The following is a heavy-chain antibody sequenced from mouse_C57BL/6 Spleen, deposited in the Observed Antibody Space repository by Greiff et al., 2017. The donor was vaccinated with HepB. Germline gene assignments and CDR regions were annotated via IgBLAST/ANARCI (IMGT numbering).Heavy chain of an antibody. D-gene: IGHD1-1*01. CDR1: GYTFTSYW. CDR2: IYPGSGST. CDR3: ARFHYYGSSYNYYAMDY. Sequence: QVQLQQPGAELVKPGASVKMSCKASGYTFTSYWITWVKQRPGQGLEWIGDIYPGSGSTNYNEKFKSKATLTVDTSSSTAYMQLSSLTSEDSAVNYCARFHYYGSSYNYYAMDYWGQGTSVTVSS. J-gene: IGHJ4*01. V-gene: IGHV1-55*01.